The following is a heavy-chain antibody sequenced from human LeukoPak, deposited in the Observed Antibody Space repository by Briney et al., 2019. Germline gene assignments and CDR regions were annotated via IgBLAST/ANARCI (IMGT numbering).Heavy chain of an antibody. CDR2: ISSSSSTI. J-gene: IGHJ4*02. CDR3: ASAKGGSGYYPYY. Sequence: GGSLRLSCAASGFTFSSYSMNWVRQAPGKGLEWVSYISSSSSTIYYADSVKGRFTISRDNAKNSLYLQMNSLRAEDTAVYYCASAKGGSGYYPYYWGQGTLVTVSS. D-gene: IGHD3-22*01. CDR1: GFTFSSYS. V-gene: IGHV3-48*01.